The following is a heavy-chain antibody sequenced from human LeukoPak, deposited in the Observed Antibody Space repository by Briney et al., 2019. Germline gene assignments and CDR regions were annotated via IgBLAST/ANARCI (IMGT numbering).Heavy chain of an antibody. Sequence: DSVKVSCKVSGYTLTELSMHWVRQAPGKGLEWMGGFDPEDGETIYAQKFQGRVTMTEDTSTDTAYMELSSLRSEDTAVYYCATPRRGYYASSGDFDAFDIWGQGTMVTVSS. CDR3: ATPRRGYYASSGDFDAFDI. V-gene: IGHV1-24*01. D-gene: IGHD3-22*01. CDR1: GYTLTELS. CDR2: FDPEDGET. J-gene: IGHJ3*02.